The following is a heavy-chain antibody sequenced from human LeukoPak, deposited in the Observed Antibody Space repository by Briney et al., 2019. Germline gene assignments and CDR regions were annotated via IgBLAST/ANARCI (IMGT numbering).Heavy chain of an antibody. CDR3: ASSDSGWYPKFDY. CDR2: IYNSGST. V-gene: IGHV4-59*08. Sequence: SETLSLTCTVSGGSISSYYWSWIRQPPGKGLEWIGYIYNSGSTNYNPSLKSRVTISVDTSKNQFSLKLSSVTAADTAVYYCASSDSGWYPKFDYWGQGTLVTVSS. D-gene: IGHD6-19*01. J-gene: IGHJ4*02. CDR1: GGSISSYY.